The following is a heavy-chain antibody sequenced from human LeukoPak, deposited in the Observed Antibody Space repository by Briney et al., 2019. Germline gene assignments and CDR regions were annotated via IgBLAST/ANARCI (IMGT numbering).Heavy chain of an antibody. D-gene: IGHD2-2*01. CDR2: ISAYNGNT. CDR3: ARTLGYCSSTSCYSDNWFDP. CDR1: GYIFTDYY. Sequence: EASVRVSCKASGYIFTDYYIHWVRQAPGQGLEWMGWISAYNGNTNYAQKLQGRVTMTTDTSTSTAYMELRSLRSDDTAVYYCARTLGYCSSTSCYSDNWFDPWGQGTLVTVSS. J-gene: IGHJ5*02. V-gene: IGHV1-18*04.